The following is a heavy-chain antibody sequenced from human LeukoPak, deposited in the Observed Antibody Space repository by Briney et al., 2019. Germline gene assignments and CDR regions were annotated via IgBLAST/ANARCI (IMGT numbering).Heavy chain of an antibody. CDR1: GITLSHYA. V-gene: IGHV3-23*01. Sequence: GGSLRLSCEASGITLSHYAMSWVRQAPGKGLEWVSAISGSGANIYHADFVKGRFTISRDNYKNTLYLQMNSLGAEDTAPYYCARDLGRGNTPFDYWGQGTLVTASS. CDR3: ARDLGRGNTPFDY. J-gene: IGHJ4*02. D-gene: IGHD3-16*01. CDR2: ISGSGANI.